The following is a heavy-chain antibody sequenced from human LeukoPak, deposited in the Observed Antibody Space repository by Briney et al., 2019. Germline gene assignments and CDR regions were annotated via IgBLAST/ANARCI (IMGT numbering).Heavy chain of an antibody. V-gene: IGHV3-21*01. CDR2: ITSSTGYI. J-gene: IGHJ4*02. D-gene: IGHD5-12*01. CDR1: GFTFSSYC. CDR3: ARDHGYAFDY. Sequence: GGSLRLSCAASGFTFSSYCMNWVRQAPGKGLEWVSSITSSTGYIYYADSVKGRFTISRDNAKNSLYLQMNSLRAEDTAVYYCARDHGYAFDYWGQGTLVTVSS.